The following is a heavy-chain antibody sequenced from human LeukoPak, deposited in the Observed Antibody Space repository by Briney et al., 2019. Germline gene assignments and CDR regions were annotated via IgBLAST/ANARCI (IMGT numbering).Heavy chain of an antibody. D-gene: IGHD3-9*01. CDR2: INPSGGST. V-gene: IGHV1-46*01. J-gene: IGHJ3*02. CDR3: ARPTDPHYDILTGHDAFDI. CDR1: GYTFTSYY. Sequence: ASVTVSCKASGYTFTSYYTHWVRQAPGQGLEWMGIINPSGGSTSYAQKFQGRVTMTRDTSTSTVYMELSSLRSEDTAVYYCARPTDPHYDILTGHDAFDIWGQGTMVTVSS.